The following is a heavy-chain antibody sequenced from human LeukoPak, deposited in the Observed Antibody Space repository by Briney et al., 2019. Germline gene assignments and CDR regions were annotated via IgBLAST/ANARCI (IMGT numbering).Heavy chain of an antibody. CDR2: IHSSSSTI. CDR3: VRDRGISFYFDY. V-gene: IGHV3-48*01. J-gene: IGHJ4*02. D-gene: IGHD3-16*02. CDR1: GFPFITYN. Sequence: GGSLRLSCAVSGFPFITYNMNWVRQAPGKGLEWVSYIHSSSSTIYYADSVKGRFTVSRDNAKNSLDLQMNSLRADDTAVYYCVRDRGISFYFDYWGQGTLVTVSS.